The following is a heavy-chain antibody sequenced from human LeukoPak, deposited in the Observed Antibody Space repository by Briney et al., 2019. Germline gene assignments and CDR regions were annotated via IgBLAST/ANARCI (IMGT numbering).Heavy chain of an antibody. Sequence: GGSLRLSCAAFGFTFSSYGMHWVRQAPGKGLEWVAFIRYDGSNKYYADSVKGRFTISRDNSKNTLYLQMNSLRAEDTAVYYCAKGAPVYCSSTSCYTTRFDYWGQGTLVTVSS. CDR1: GFTFSSYG. CDR2: IRYDGSNK. V-gene: IGHV3-30*02. D-gene: IGHD2-2*02. CDR3: AKGAPVYCSSTSCYTTRFDY. J-gene: IGHJ4*02.